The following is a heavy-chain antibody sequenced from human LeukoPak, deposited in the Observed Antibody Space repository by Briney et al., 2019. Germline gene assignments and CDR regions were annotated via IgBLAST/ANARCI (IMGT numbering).Heavy chain of an antibody. CDR1: GGSISSSSYY. CDR2: IYYSGST. V-gene: IGHV4-39*07. Sequence: SETLSLTCTVSGGSISSSSYYWGWIRQPPGKGLEWIGSIYYSGSTYYNPSLKSRVTISVDTSKNQFSLKLSSVTAADTAVYYCARDFSGSYLSMGYYFDYWGQGTLVTVSS. J-gene: IGHJ4*02. CDR3: ARDFSGSYLSMGYYFDY. D-gene: IGHD3-10*01.